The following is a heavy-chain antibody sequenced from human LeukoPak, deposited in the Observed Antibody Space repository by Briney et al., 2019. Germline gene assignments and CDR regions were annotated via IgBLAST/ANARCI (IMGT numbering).Heavy chain of an antibody. D-gene: IGHD1-26*01. CDR2: ISAYNGHT. CDR1: GYTFTSYY. Sequence: ASVKVSCKASGYTFTSYYMHWVRQAPGQGLEWMGWISAYNGHTNYAQKLQGRVTMTTDTSTSTAYMELRSLRSDDTADYYCARGGRWELPRPYAFDIWGQGTMVTVSS. J-gene: IGHJ3*02. CDR3: ARGGRWELPRPYAFDI. V-gene: IGHV1-18*04.